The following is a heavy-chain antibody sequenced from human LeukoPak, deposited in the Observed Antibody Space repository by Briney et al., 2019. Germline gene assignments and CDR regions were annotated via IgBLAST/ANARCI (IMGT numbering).Heavy chain of an antibody. CDR1: GFTFANYG. V-gene: IGHV3-9*01. J-gene: IGHJ4*02. CDR2: ISWNSGYI. D-gene: IGHD6-19*01. CDR3: AKVRGTYSSGYFFDY. Sequence: GPSLTPSCARHGFTFANYGTHSVRQAPGEGLEWLSIISWNSGYIGYADSVKGRFTISRDNAKKSLDLQMNSLRAEDTAFYYCAKVRGTYSSGYFFDYWGQGTLVTVSS.